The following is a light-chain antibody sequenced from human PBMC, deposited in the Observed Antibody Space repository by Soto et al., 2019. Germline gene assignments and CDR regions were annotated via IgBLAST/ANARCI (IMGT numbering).Light chain of an antibody. J-gene: IGLJ1*01. V-gene: IGLV1-51*01. CDR3: GSWDSSLSAYV. CDR1: GCNIGGNS. Sequence: SVLTQPPSVSAAPGQKVTISCALRGCNIGGNSVSWYQQLPGTAPKLLIYDDNKRPSGIPDRFSGSKSGTSATLGITGFQTGDEADYYCGSWDSSLSAYVFGTGTKVTVL. CDR2: DDN.